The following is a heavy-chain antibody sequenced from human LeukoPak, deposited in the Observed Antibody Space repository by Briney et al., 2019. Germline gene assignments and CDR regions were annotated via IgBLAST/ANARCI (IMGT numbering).Heavy chain of an antibody. V-gene: IGHV4-59*08. CDR3: ARHGGYSSPYLH. Sequence: SETLSLTCTVSGGSISSYYWSWIRQPPGKGLGCMGYIYYSGTTNYNPSLKSRVTISVDTSKNQFSLKLSSVTAADTAVYYCARHGGYSSPYLHWGQGTLVTVSS. CDR1: GGSISSYY. J-gene: IGHJ1*01. CDR2: IYYSGTT. D-gene: IGHD6-13*01.